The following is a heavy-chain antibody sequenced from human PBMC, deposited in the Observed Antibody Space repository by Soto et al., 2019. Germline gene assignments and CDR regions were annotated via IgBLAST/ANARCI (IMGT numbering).Heavy chain of an antibody. J-gene: IGHJ4*02. CDR1: GGSISSSSYY. CDR3: ARQYSSSWYTYYFDY. CDR2: IYYSGST. V-gene: IGHV4-39*01. Sequence: PSETLSLTCTVSGGSISSSSYYWGWIRQPPGKGLEWIGSIYYSGSTYYNPSLKSRVTISVDTSKNQFSLKLSSVTAADTAVYYCARQYSSSWYTYYFDYWGQGTPVTVSS. D-gene: IGHD6-13*01.